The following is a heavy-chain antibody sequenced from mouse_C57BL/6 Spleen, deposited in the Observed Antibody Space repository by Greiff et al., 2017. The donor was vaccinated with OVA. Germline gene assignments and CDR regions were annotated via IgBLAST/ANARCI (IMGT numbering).Heavy chain of an antibody. V-gene: IGHV1-22*01. CDR2: INPNNGGT. CDR3: ARSKGYDDDDPFWYFDV. D-gene: IGHD2-4*01. J-gene: IGHJ1*03. Sequence: VQLQQSGPELVKPGASVKMSCKASGYTFTDYNMHWVKQSHGKSLEWIGYINPNNGGTSYNQKFKGKATLTVNKSSSTAYMELRSLTSEDSAVYYCARSKGYDDDDPFWYFDVWGTGTTVTVSS. CDR1: GYTFTDYN.